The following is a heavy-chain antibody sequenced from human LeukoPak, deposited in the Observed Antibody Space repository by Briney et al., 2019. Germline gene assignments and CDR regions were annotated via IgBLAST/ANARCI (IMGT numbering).Heavy chain of an antibody. CDR2: IYSGGDT. V-gene: IGHV3-66*01. CDR3: ARAWAFDI. Sequence: PGGSLRLSCAASGFTVSSNSMSWVRQAPGKGLEWVSVIYSGGDTYHADSVKGRFIISRDKSKNTLFLQMNTLRVEDTAVYYCARAWAFDIWGQGTMVTVSS. J-gene: IGHJ3*02. CDR1: GFTVSSNS.